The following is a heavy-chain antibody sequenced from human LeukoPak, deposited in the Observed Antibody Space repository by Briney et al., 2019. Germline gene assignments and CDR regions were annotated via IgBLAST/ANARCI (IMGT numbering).Heavy chain of an antibody. J-gene: IGHJ4*02. D-gene: IGHD6-6*01. Sequence: PSETLSLTCTVSGGSISSYYWSWIRQPPGKGLEWIGYIYYSGSTYYSPSLKSRVTISVDRSKNQFSLKLSSVTAADTAVYYCARVIASSSFDYWGQGTLVTVSS. CDR2: IYYSGST. CDR1: GGSISSYY. V-gene: IGHV4-59*12. CDR3: ARVIASSSFDY.